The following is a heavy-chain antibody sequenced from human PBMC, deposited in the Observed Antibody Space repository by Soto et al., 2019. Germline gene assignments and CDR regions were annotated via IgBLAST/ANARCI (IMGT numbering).Heavy chain of an antibody. CDR1: GGSISSYY. V-gene: IGHV4-59*01. Sequence: SETLSLTCTVSGGSISSYYWSWIRQPPGMGLEWIGYIYYSGSTNYNPSLKSRVTISVDTSKNQFSLKLSSVTAADTAVYYCARLDYDFWSGYRMDVWGKGTTVTVSS. D-gene: IGHD3-3*01. CDR2: IYYSGST. CDR3: ARLDYDFWSGYRMDV. J-gene: IGHJ6*04.